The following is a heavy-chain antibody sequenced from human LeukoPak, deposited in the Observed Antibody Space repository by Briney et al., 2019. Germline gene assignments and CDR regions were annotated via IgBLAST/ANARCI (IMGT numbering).Heavy chain of an antibody. CDR3: ARKDFSSGSFNY. CDR1: GFPFSVYY. Sequence: GGSLRLSCAASGFPFSVYYMSWIRQAPGKGLEWISYIGLSGYPLDYADSVKGRFTISRDNAKNSLYLEMSSLRDEDTAVYYCARKDFSSGSFNYWGQGTLVTVSS. J-gene: IGHJ4*02. D-gene: IGHD3-22*01. CDR2: IGLSGYPL. V-gene: IGHV3-11*04.